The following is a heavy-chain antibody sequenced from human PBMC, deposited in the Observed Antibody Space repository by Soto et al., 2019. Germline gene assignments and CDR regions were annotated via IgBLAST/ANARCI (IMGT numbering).Heavy chain of an antibody. V-gene: IGHV3-7*01. Sequence: GGSLILSCAASGFTFSSYWMSWVRQAPGKGLEWVANIKQDGSEKYYVDSVKGRFTISRDNAKNSLYLQMNSLRAEDTAVYYCARDRDFWSGYTMGYNWFDPWGQGTLVTVSS. CDR1: GFTFSSYW. CDR3: ARDRDFWSGYTMGYNWFDP. D-gene: IGHD3-3*01. J-gene: IGHJ5*02. CDR2: IKQDGSEK.